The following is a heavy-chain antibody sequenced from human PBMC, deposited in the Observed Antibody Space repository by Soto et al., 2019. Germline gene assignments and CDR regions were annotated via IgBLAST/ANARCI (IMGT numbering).Heavy chain of an antibody. D-gene: IGHD3-10*01. CDR1: GFTVSSNY. V-gene: IGHV3-53*04. CDR2: IYSGGST. J-gene: IGHJ5*02. Sequence: EVPLVESGGGLVQPGGSLRLSCAASGFTVSSNYMSWVRQAAGKGLERDSVIYSGGSTYYAASVKGRFTISRHNSKNTLYLQKNSLIAEDTAVYYCARAPVLPLNWFDPWGQGTLVTVSS. CDR3: ARAPVLPLNWFDP.